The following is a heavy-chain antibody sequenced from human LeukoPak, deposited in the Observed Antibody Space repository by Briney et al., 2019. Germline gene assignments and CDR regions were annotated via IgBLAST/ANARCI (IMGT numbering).Heavy chain of an antibody. CDR3: ARGGNGYSRGWYVRDSDY. CDR1: GFTFSSYA. V-gene: IGHV3-30*04. D-gene: IGHD6-19*01. J-gene: IGHJ4*02. Sequence: PGRPLRLSCSASGFTFSSYAKHWAPPAPAKGLEWVAVISYYGSNKYYADSVKCRFTISRDNSQNTLYLQMNSLRAEDTAVYYCARGGNGYSRGWYVRDSDYWGQGTLVTVSS. CDR2: ISYYGSNK.